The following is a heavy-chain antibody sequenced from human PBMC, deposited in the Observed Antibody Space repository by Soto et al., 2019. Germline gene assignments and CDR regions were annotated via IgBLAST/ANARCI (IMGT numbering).Heavy chain of an antibody. V-gene: IGHV1-2*02. CDR2: INPNSGGT. J-gene: IGHJ3*02. CDR3: ARSSGYFRRHAFDI. CDR1: GYTFTGYY. Sequence: GASVKVSCKASGYTFTGYYMHWVRQAPGQGLEWMGWINPNSGGTNYAQKFQGRVTMTRDTSISTAYMELSRLRSDDTAVYYCARSSGYFRRHAFDIWGQGTMVTVSS. D-gene: IGHD3-22*01.